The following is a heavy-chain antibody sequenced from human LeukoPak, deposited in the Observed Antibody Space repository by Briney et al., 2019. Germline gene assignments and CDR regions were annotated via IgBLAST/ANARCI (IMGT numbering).Heavy chain of an antibody. J-gene: IGHJ5*02. CDR2: IWYYGSNK. CDR3: AKDGLTDSSSSNWFDP. Sequence: AGSLRLSCAASGFTFSSYGMHWVRQAPGKGLEWVGVIWYYGSNKYYADSVKGRFTIYRGNSKNTLYLKMNSLIAEDTAVYYCAKDGLTDSSSSNWFDPWGQGTLVTVSS. CDR1: GFTFSSYG. D-gene: IGHD6-13*01. V-gene: IGHV3-33*06.